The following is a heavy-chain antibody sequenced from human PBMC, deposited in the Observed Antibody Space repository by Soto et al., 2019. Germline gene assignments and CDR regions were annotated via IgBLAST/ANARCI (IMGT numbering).Heavy chain of an antibody. V-gene: IGHV3-30*18. J-gene: IGHJ6*01. Sequence: GGSLRLSCAASGFTFNNYGINWVRQAPGKGREWVAIISTDVTNKYYIRSVRGRFTISRGNSKNMLFRQMNSLRVEDTAVYLCTKDGRFESGGSLYYYYYGMVVWGQGTTVTVSS. D-gene: IGHD2-15*01. CDR2: ISTDVTNK. CDR3: TKDGRFESGGSLYYYYYGMVV. CDR1: GFTFNNYG.